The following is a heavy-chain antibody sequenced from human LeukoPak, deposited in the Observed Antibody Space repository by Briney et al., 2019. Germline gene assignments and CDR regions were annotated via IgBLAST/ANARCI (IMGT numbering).Heavy chain of an antibody. CDR1: GGSINRGTFF. V-gene: IGHV4-61*01. CDR2: ISNSGST. D-gene: IGHD3-22*01. Sequence: SETLSLTCAVSGGSINRGTFFWTWIRKPPGKGLEWIGYISNSGSTNYHPSLKSRVTISSDTSKTQFTLKLTSVIAADTAVYYCARSPSGYRFDSWGQGTLVTVSS. CDR3: ARSPSGYRFDS. J-gene: IGHJ4*02.